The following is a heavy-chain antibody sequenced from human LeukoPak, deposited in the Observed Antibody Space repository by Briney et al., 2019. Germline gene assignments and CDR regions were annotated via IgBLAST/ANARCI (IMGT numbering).Heavy chain of an antibody. CDR2: MNPNSGNT. J-gene: IGHJ2*01. CDR1: GYTFTSYD. Sequence: EASVKVSCKASGYTFTSYDINWVRQATGQGLEWMGWMNPNSGNTGYAQKFQGRVTITTDESTSTAYMELSSLRSEDTAVYYCASVGVPPAIHWYFDLWGRGTLVTVSS. CDR3: ASVGVPPAIHWYFDL. V-gene: IGHV1-8*01. D-gene: IGHD2-2*01.